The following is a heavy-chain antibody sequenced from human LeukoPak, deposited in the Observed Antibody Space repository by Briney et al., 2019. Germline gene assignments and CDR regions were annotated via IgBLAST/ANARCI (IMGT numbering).Heavy chain of an antibody. Sequence: SETLSLTCTVSGGSISSNYWSWIRQPAGKGLEWVGRIYSSGGTNYNPSLKSRVTMSVDTSRNQFSLKLTSVDAADTAVYHCARGPTVRDRNVFDIWGQGTMVTVSS. J-gene: IGHJ3*02. CDR2: IYSSGGT. D-gene: IGHD3-10*01. V-gene: IGHV4-4*07. CDR1: GGSISSNY. CDR3: ARGPTVRDRNVFDI.